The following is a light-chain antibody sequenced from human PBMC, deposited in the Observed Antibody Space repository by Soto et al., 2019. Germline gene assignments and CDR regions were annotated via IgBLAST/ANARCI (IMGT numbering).Light chain of an antibody. CDR1: QTISSSY. Sequence: EIGLTQSPGTLSLSPGERATLSCRASQTISSSYLAWYQQKFGQAPRLLIYGASSRAAGIPDRFSGRGSGTDFTLTISRLEPEDFAVYYCQQYGSSPDTFGQGTKVEIK. CDR3: QQYGSSPDT. J-gene: IGKJ1*01. CDR2: GAS. V-gene: IGKV3-20*01.